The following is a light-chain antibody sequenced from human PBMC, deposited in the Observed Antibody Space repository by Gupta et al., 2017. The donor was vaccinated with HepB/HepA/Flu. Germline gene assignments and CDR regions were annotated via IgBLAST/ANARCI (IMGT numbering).Light chain of an antibody. CDR2: GAS. CDR1: QTLAYNY. Sequence: EVVFTQSPGTLSLSPGETATLSCRASQTLAYNYLAWYQQKPGQAPTLLIYGASRRANGVSERFSGSGSGTDFTLPISRLEAEDFAMYFCQRNDRPCLTF. CDR3: QRNDRPCLT. V-gene: IGKV3-20*01. J-gene: IGKJ3*01.